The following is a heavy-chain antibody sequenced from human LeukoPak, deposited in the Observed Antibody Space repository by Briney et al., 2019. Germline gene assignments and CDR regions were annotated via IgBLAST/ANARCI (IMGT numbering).Heavy chain of an antibody. D-gene: IGHD6-19*01. V-gene: IGHV1-2*02. J-gene: IGHJ4*02. Sequence: ASVKVSCKASGYTFTGYYMHWVRQAPGQGLEWMGRINPNSGGTNYAQKFQGRVTMTRDTSISTAYMELSRLRSDDTAVYYCARVIPPNIAVAQVDYWGQGTLVTVSS. CDR1: GYTFTGYY. CDR2: INPNSGGT. CDR3: ARVIPPNIAVAQVDY.